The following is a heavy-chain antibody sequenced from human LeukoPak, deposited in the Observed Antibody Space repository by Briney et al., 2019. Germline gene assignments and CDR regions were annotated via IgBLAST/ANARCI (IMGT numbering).Heavy chain of an antibody. CDR1: GFTFSSYS. Sequence: GGSLRLSCAASGFTFSSYSMNWVRQAPGKGLEWVSYISSSSSTIYYADSVKGRFTISRDNAKNSLYLQMNSLRAEDTAVYYCAGDSSGYYTDYWGQGTLVTVSS. D-gene: IGHD3-22*01. J-gene: IGHJ4*02. CDR3: AGDSSGYYTDY. V-gene: IGHV3-48*04. CDR2: ISSSSSTI.